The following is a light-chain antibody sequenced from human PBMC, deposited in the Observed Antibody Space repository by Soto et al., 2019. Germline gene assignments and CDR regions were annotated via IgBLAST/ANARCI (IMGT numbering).Light chain of an antibody. CDR1: QSISYW. Sequence: DIQMTQSPSTLSASVGDRVTITCRASQSISYWLAWYQQKPGKAPTVLIYKASTLESGVPSRFSGSGSGTEFTLTISSLRPDDFAAYYCHHYASYPITFGGGTKVEMK. CDR2: KAS. CDR3: HHYASYPIT. J-gene: IGKJ4*01. V-gene: IGKV1-5*03.